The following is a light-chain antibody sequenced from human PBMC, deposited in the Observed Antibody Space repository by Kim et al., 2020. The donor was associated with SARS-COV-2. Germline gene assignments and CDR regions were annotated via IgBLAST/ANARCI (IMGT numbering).Light chain of an antibody. CDR1: SSNIGKNF. CDR2: DTN. CDR3: GTFDTSLFVVV. V-gene: IGLV1-51*01. Sequence: QKGTVSCSGSSSNIGKNFVSLYQQLPRTAPKLVIYDTNKRSSGIPDRFSGSKSGTTATLDITGLQTGDEADYYCGTFDTSLFVVVFGGGTQLTVL. J-gene: IGLJ2*01.